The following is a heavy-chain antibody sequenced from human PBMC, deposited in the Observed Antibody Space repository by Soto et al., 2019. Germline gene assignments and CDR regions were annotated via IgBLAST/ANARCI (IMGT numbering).Heavy chain of an antibody. CDR1: GFTFSSYG. Sequence: GGSLRLSCAASGFTFSSYGMHWVRQAPGKGLEWVAVIWYEGSNKYYADSVKGRIALARDNSKNTLYMQMNSLGAENTAVYYCAGEGRGIAARRGDYYGMDVWGQGTTVTVSS. J-gene: IGHJ6*02. V-gene: IGHV3-33*01. CDR2: IWYEGSNK. D-gene: IGHD6-6*01. CDR3: AGEGRGIAARRGDYYGMDV.